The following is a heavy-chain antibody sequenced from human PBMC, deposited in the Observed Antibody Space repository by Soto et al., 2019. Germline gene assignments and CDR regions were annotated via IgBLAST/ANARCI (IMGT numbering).Heavy chain of an antibody. CDR1: GFTFSSYA. J-gene: IGHJ4*02. D-gene: IGHD5-12*01. CDR2: ISCSGGST. CDR3: AKWNGYNSHYFDY. V-gene: IGHV3-23*01. Sequence: EVQLLESGGGLVQPGGSLRLSCAASGFTFSSYAMSWVRQAPGKGLEWVSAISCSGGSTYYADSVKGRFTISRDNSKNTMYLQMNSLRAEDTAVYYCAKWNGYNSHYFDYWGQGTLVTVSS.